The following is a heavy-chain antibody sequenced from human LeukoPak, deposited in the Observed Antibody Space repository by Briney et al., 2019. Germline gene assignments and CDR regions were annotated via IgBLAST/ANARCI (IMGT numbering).Heavy chain of an antibody. CDR1: GYTFTGYY. V-gene: IGHV1-2*02. CDR3: ARGILGVEIIVVVVAARSNYGIDV. CDR2: INPNSGGT. Sequence: ASVTVSFKASGYTFTGYYMHWVRQAPGQGLEWVGWINPNSGGTNYAQKFQGRVTMTRDTFISTAYLELSRLRSADTAVYYCARGILGVEIIVVVVAARSNYGIDVWGQGTTVTVSS. J-gene: IGHJ6*02. D-gene: IGHD2-15*01.